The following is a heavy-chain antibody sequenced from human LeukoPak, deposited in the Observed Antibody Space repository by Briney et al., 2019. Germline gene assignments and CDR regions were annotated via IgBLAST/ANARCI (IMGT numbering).Heavy chain of an antibody. J-gene: IGHJ5*02. CDR2: IYYSGST. V-gene: IGHV4-59*01. Sequence: PSETLSLTCTVSGGSISSYYWSWIRQPPGKGLEWIGYIYYSGSTNYNPSLKSRVTISVDTSKNQFSLKLSSVTAADTAVYYCARTATYNWFDPWAREPWSPSPQ. CDR1: GGSISSYY. CDR3: ARTATYNWFDP.